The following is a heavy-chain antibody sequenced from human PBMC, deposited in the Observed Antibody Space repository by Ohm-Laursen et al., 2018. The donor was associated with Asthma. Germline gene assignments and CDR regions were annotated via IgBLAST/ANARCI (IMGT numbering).Heavy chain of an antibody. CDR2: IYYSGST. CDR1: GGSISSGGYY. J-gene: IGHJ5*02. D-gene: IGHD1-1*01. V-gene: IGHV4-31*03. Sequence: SQTLSLTCTVSGGSISSGGYYWSWIRQHPGKGLEWIGYIYYSGSTYYNPSLKSRVTISVDTSKNQFSLKLSSVTAADTAVYYCARDSSPQLGYNWFDPWGQGTLVTVSS. CDR3: ARDSSPQLGYNWFDP.